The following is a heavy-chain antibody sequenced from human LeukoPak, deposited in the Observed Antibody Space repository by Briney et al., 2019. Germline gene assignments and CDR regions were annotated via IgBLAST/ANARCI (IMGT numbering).Heavy chain of an antibody. J-gene: IGHJ4*02. CDR1: GYSISSGYY. CDR3: ARGRSGSLY. Sequence: SETLSLTCTVSGYSISSGYYWGWIRQPPGKGLEWIGEINHSGSTNYNPSLKSRVTISVDTSKNQFSLKLSSVTAADTAVYYCARGRSGSLYWGQGTLVTVSS. CDR2: INHSGST. D-gene: IGHD1-26*01. V-gene: IGHV4-38-2*02.